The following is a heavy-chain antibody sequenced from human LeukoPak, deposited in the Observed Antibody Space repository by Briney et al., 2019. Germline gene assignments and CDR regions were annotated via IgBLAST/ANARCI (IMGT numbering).Heavy chain of an antibody. CDR1: GFTFRSYW. V-gene: IGHV3-7*04. D-gene: IGHD6-6*01. CDR3: ARDVTYRSSDY. J-gene: IGHJ4*02. CDR2: INQGGSEK. Sequence: PGGSLRLSCAASGFTFRSYWMSWVRQTPGKGLEWVANINQGGSEKYYVDSVKGRFTVSRDNAKNSLYLQINSLRAEDTAVYYCARDVTYRSSDYWGQGILVTVSS.